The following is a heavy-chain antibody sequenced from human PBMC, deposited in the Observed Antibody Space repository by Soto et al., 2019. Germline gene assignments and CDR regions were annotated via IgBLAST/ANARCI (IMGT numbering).Heavy chain of an antibody. V-gene: IGHV1-69*13. CDR1: GGTFSSYA. CDR2: IIPIFGTA. D-gene: IGHD2-15*01. Sequence: ASVKVSCKASGGTFSSYAISWVRQAPGQGLEWMGGIIPIFGTANYAQKFQGRVTITADESTSTAYMELSSLRSEDTAVYYCASKVERGVVVSYYYMDVWGKGTTVTVSS. CDR3: ASKVERGVVVSYYYMDV. J-gene: IGHJ6*03.